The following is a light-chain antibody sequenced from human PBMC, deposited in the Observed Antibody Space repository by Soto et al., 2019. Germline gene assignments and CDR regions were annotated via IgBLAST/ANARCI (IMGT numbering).Light chain of an antibody. V-gene: IGLV2-14*01. CDR3: SSYTSSSTLDVV. CDR2: EVS. Sequence: QSALTQPASMSGSPGQSITISCTGTSGEVGSYNYVSWYQQHPGKAPKLMIYEVSNRPSGVSNRFSGSKSGNTASLTISGLQAEDEADYYCSSYTSSSTLDVVFGGGTKLTVL. CDR1: SGEVGSYNY. J-gene: IGLJ2*01.